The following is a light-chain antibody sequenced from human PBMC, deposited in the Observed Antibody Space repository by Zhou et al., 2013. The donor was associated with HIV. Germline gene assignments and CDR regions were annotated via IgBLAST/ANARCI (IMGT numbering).Light chain of an antibody. V-gene: IGKV2D-29*01. CDR1: QSLLHRNGKTY. CDR2: ELY. CDR3: MQSIGFPT. Sequence: VMTQTPLSLSVTPGQPASISCKSSQSLLHRNGKTYLSWFLQKPGQPPQLLVQELYKRFSGSGLIGSEAVGQGQSFTSENSAGWKAEDVGIYYCMQSIGFPTFGQGYQGWKS. J-gene: IGKJ1*01.